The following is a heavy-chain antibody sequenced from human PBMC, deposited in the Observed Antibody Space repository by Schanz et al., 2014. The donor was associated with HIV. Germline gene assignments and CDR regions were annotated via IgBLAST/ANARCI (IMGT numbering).Heavy chain of an antibody. J-gene: IGHJ6*02. Sequence: EVQLVESGGGLVQPGGSLRLSCAASGFTFSSYAMSWVRQAPGKGLEWVSAISGSISTTFYADSVKGRFTISRDKSKNTLYLQMNSLRAEDTAVYYCARERYCTNGVCRVYGMGVWGQGATVTVSS. CDR3: ARERYCTNGVCRVYGMGV. D-gene: IGHD2-8*01. CDR1: GFTFSSYA. CDR2: ISGSISTT. V-gene: IGHV3-23*04.